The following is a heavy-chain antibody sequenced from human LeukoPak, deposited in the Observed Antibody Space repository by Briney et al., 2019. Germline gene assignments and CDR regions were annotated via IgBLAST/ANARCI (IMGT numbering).Heavy chain of an antibody. CDR3: AREEGWNDLDYFDY. CDR1: GYTFTGYY. J-gene: IGHJ4*02. CDR2: INPNSGGT. V-gene: IGHV1-2*02. D-gene: IGHD1-1*01. Sequence: ASVKVSCKASGYTFTGYYMHWVRQAPGQGLEWMGWINPNSGGTNYAQKFQGRVTMTRDTSISTAYMELSRLRPDDTAVYYCAREEGWNDLDYFDYWGQGTLVTVSS.